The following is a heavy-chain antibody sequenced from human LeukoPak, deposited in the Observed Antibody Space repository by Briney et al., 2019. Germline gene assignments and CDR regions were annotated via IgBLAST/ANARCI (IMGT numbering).Heavy chain of an antibody. CDR3: ARDGKHIAVPGVRYPMDV. V-gene: IGHV1-3*01. J-gene: IGHJ6*02. Sequence: ASVKVSCKASGGTFSSYAISWVRQAPGQGLEWMGRLNAANGNSQYSQKFQDRVTITSDSSANTAYMEFSSLRSEDSAVYYCARDGKHIAVPGVRYPMDVWGQGTTVTVS. CDR1: GGTFSSYA. CDR2: LNAANGNS. D-gene: IGHD6-19*01.